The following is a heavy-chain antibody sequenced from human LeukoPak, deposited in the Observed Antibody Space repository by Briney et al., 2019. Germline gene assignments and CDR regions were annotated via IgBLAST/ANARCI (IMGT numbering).Heavy chain of an antibody. CDR3: ARHTTRVGATRGAFDI. CDR2: IYPGDSDT. J-gene: IGHJ3*02. D-gene: IGHD1-26*01. V-gene: IGHV5-51*01. Sequence: GESLKISCKGSADSFTSYWIGWVRQMPGKGLEWMGIIYPGDSDTRYSPSFQGQVTISADKSIGTAYLHWSSLKASDTAMYYCARHTTRVGATRGAFDIWGQGTMVTVSS. CDR1: ADSFTSYW.